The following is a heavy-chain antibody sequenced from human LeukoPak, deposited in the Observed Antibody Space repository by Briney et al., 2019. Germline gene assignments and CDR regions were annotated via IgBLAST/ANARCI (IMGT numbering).Heavy chain of an antibody. V-gene: IGHV1-69*13. CDR1: GCTVSSYA. J-gene: IGHJ4*02. D-gene: IGHD2-15*01. CDR3: ARGYCSGGSCYEGFGY. CDR2: IIPIFGTA. Sequence: ASVKVSCKASGCTVSSYAISWVRQAPGQGLEWMGGIIPIFGTANYAQKFQGRVTITADESTSTAYMELSSLRTEDTAVYYCARGYCSGGSCYEGFGYWGQGTLVTVSS.